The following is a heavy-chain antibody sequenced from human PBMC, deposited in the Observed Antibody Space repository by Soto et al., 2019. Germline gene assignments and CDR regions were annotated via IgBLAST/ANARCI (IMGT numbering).Heavy chain of an antibody. D-gene: IGHD6-19*01. CDR3: AKGNRRPIAVAGTVSRGIDY. V-gene: IGHV3-30*18. CDR2: ISYDGSNK. Sequence: GGSLRLSCAASGFTFSSYGMHWVRQAPGKGLEWVAVISYDGSNKYYADSVKGRFTISRDNSKNTLYLQMNSLRAEDTAVYYCAKGNRRPIAVAGTVSRGIDYWGQGTLVTVSS. J-gene: IGHJ4*02. CDR1: GFTFSSYG.